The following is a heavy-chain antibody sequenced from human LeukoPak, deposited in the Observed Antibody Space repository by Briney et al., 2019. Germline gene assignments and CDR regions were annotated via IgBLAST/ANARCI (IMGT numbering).Heavy chain of an antibody. Sequence: GASVKVSCKVSGYTVTELSMHWVRQAPGKGLEWMGGFDPEDGETIYAQKFQGRVTMTEDTSTDTAYMELSSLRSEDTAVYYCATAEWLRHSYYFDYWGQGTLVTVSS. D-gene: IGHD5-12*01. CDR3: ATAEWLRHSYYFDY. J-gene: IGHJ4*02. CDR2: FDPEDGET. V-gene: IGHV1-24*01. CDR1: GYTVTELS.